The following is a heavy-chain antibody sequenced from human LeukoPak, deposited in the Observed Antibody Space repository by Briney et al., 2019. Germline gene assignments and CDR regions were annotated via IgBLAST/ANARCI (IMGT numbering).Heavy chain of an antibody. J-gene: IGHJ6*02. CDR1: GFTFDDHA. CDR2: ISWNSGRI. V-gene: IGHV3-9*01. CDR3: ARDTGLLPSPFYYYYGMDV. Sequence: GRSLRLSCAASGFTFDDHAMHWVRQAPGKGLEWVSGISWNSGRINYADSVKGRFTISRDNAKNSLYLQMNSLRAEDTAVYYCARDTGLLPSPFYYYYGMDVWGQGTTVTVSS. D-gene: IGHD2-15*01.